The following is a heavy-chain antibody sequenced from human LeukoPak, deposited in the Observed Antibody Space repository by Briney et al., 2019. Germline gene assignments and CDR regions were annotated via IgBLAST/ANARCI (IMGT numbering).Heavy chain of an antibody. Sequence: PGGSLRLSCAASGFTFSSYWMSWVRQAPGKGLEWVANIKQDGSEKYYVDSVKGRFTISRDNAENSLYLQMNSLRAEDTAVYYCASNMVRGVNFFEYWGQGTLVTVS. V-gene: IGHV3-7*01. J-gene: IGHJ4*02. CDR1: GFTFSSYW. CDR3: ASNMVRGVNFFEY. CDR2: IKQDGSEK. D-gene: IGHD3-10*01.